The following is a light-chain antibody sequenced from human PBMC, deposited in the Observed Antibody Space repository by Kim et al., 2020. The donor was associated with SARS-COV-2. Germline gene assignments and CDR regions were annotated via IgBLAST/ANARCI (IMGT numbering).Light chain of an antibody. CDR3: QKCDSAPWT. J-gene: IGKJ1*01. Sequence: ASEGNGITITSRASKDISNYLAWLQRKPGKAPKIMSYAACALQPGVQSRFSGSGSGTDFTLTVTSLQPEDVATYYCQKCDSAPWTFGQGTKVDIK. CDR1: KDISNY. V-gene: IGKV1-27*01. CDR2: AAC.